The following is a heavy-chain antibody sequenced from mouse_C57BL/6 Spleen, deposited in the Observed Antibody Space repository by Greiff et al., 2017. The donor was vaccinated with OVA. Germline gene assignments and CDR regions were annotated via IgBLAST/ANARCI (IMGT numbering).Heavy chain of an antibody. J-gene: IGHJ3*01. V-gene: IGHV2-3*01. CDR2: IWGDGST. CDR1: GFSLTSYG. D-gene: IGHD2-4*01. Sequence: VHLVESGPGLVAPSQSLSITCTVSGFSLTSYGVSWVRQPPGKGLEWLGVIWGDGSTNYHSALISRLSISKDNSKSQVFLKLNSLQTDDTATYXCAKPEIYYDYAWFAYWGQGTLVTVSA. CDR3: AKPEIYYDYAWFAY.